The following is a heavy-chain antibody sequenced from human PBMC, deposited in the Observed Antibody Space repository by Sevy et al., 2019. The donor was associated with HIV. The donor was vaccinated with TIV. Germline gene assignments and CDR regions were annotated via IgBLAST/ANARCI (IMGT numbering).Heavy chain of an antibody. CDR3: ARDLRVATASGGMDV. D-gene: IGHD6-13*01. CDR1: GFTVSSNF. CDR2: VYSGGDT. J-gene: IGHJ6*02. V-gene: IGHV3-53*01. Sequence: GGSLRLSCVAYGFTVSSNFMTWVRQAPVKGLEWVSIVYSGGDTYYADSVKGRFTISRDNSKNTLYLQMNNLRAEDTAVYYCARDLRVATASGGMDVWGQGTTVTVSS.